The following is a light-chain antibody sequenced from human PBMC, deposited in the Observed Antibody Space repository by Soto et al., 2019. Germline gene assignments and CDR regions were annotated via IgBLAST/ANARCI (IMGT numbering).Light chain of an antibody. CDR2: DVS. CDR3: SSYTTSGSLV. Sequence: QPASVSGSPGQSITISCTGTSSDVGGYNYVSWYQQHPGKAPKLMIYDVSNRPSGVSNRFSGSKSGNTASLTISGLQAEDEADYYCSSYTTSGSLVFGGGTKLTVL. V-gene: IGLV2-14*01. J-gene: IGLJ2*01. CDR1: SSDVGGYNY.